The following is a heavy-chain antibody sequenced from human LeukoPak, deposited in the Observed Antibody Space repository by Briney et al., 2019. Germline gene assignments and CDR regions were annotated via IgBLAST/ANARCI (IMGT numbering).Heavy chain of an antibody. CDR3: ARRDSSSWNNAFDI. Sequence: GGSLRLSCAASGFTFSSYSMNWVRQAPGKGLEWVSSISSSSSYIYYADSVKGRFTISRDNAKNSLYLQMNSLRAEDTAVYYCARRDSSSWNNAFDIWGQKAMVTVSS. CDR1: GFTFSSYS. CDR2: ISSSSSYI. V-gene: IGHV3-21*01. D-gene: IGHD6-13*01. J-gene: IGHJ3*02.